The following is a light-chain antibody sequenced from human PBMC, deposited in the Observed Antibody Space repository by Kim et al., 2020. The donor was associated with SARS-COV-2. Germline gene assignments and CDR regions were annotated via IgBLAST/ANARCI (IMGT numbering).Light chain of an antibody. CDR2: DAS. CDR3: KQYDNLLWT. J-gene: IGKJ1*01. V-gene: IGKV1-33*01. CDR1: QDISNY. Sequence: DIQMTQSPSSLSASVGDRVTITCQASQDISNYLNWYQQKPGKAPKLLIYDASNLETGVPSRFSGSGSGTDFTFTISSLQPDDIATYYCKQYDNLLWTFGQGTKVDIK.